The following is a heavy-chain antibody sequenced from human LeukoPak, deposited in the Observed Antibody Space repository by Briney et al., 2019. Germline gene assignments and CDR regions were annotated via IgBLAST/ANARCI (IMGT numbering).Heavy chain of an antibody. CDR2: IYYSGST. Sequence: RASETLSLTCTVSGGSISSYYWSWIRQPPGKGLEWIGYIYYSGSTNYNPSLKSRVTISVDTSKNQFSLKLSSVTAADTAVYYCARDFWGDYGGSYFDYWGQGTLVTVSS. D-gene: IGHD4-23*01. CDR1: GGSISSYY. J-gene: IGHJ4*02. CDR3: ARDFWGDYGGSYFDY. V-gene: IGHV4-59*01.